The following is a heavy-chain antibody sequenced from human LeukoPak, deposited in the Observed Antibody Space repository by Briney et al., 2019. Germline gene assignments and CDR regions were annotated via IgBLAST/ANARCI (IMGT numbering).Heavy chain of an antibody. CDR3: AKGGIMQSSSPGLQYFDL. Sequence: GGSLRLSCAASGFTFSSHWMHWARQAPGKGLVWVSRINGDETSTAYADSVKGRFTISRDNAKNTLYLQMNSLRAEDTAVYYCAKGGIMQSSSPGLQYFDLWGRGTLVSVSS. CDR2: INGDETST. CDR1: GFTFSSHW. D-gene: IGHD3-16*01. V-gene: IGHV3-74*01. J-gene: IGHJ2*01.